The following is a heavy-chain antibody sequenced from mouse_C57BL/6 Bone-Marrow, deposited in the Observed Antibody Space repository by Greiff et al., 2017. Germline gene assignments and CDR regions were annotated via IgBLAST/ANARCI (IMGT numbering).Heavy chain of an antibody. V-gene: IGHV1-78*01. CDR1: GYTFTDYS. CDR2: IYPSDGST. Sequence: QVQLQQSDAELVKPGASVKISCTASGYTFTDYSIHWMKQRPEQGLEWIGYIYPSDGSTKYNETFKGKATLPADKSSSTSYMQLKSLTSEDSEVYVCARETYYGNYHYAMDYWGQGTSVTVSS. D-gene: IGHD2-10*01. CDR3: ARETYYGNYHYAMDY. J-gene: IGHJ4*01.